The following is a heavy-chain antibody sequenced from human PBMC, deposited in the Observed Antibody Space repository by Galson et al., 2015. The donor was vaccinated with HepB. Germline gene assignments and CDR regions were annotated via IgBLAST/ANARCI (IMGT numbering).Heavy chain of an antibody. CDR2: IYYSGST. V-gene: IGHV4-39*01. CDR1: GGSISSTSYH. J-gene: IGHJ5*02. D-gene: IGHD3-16*01. Sequence: ETLSLTCTVSGGSISSTSYHWGWIRQPPGKGLEWIGSIYYSGSTDYNPSLKSRVTISVDTSKNQFSLKLSSVTAADTTVYYCARHRKDYGLGLLWFDRWGQGTLVTVSS. CDR3: ARHRKDYGLGLLWFDR.